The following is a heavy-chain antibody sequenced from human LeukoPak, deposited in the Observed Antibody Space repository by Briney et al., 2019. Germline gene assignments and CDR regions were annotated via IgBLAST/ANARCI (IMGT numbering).Heavy chain of an antibody. J-gene: IGHJ4*02. CDR2: ISWNSGII. D-gene: IGHD3-10*01. Sequence: GGSLRHSCAASGFTFYDYAMHSVRQAPGKGLEWVSGISWNSGIIGYADSVKGRFTISRDNAKNSLYLQMNSLRAEDTALYYCAKALGGGFGELDYWGQGTLVTVSS. CDR1: GFTFYDYA. V-gene: IGHV3-9*01. CDR3: AKALGGGFGELDY.